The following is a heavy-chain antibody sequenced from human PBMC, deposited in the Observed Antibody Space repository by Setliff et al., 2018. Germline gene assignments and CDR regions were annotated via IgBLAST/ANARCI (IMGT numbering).Heavy chain of an antibody. V-gene: IGHV3-33*08. CDR1: GFTFSTYR. CDR3: ASPSLELREDGLDY. D-gene: IGHD1-7*01. CDR2: IWDDGGNK. J-gene: IGHJ4*02. Sequence: GGSLRLSCAASGFTFSTYRMHWVRQAPGKGLEWVAVIWDDGGNKYHADSVKGRFTISRDNSKNTLYLQMNSLRPEDTAVYYCASPSLELREDGLDYWGQGTLVTVSS.